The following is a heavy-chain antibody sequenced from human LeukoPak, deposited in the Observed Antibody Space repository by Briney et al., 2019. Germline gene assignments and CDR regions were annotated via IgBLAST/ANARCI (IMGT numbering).Heavy chain of an antibody. J-gene: IGHJ4*02. Sequence: GGSLRLSCAASGFTFSSYAMSWVRQAPGKGLEWVSAISGSGGSTYYADSVKGRFTISRDNSKNTLYLQMNSLRADDTAQYYCARSVPDYTRFDYWGQGALVTVSS. D-gene: IGHD4-11*01. V-gene: IGHV3-23*01. CDR1: GFTFSSYA. CDR2: ISGSGGST. CDR3: ARSVPDYTRFDY.